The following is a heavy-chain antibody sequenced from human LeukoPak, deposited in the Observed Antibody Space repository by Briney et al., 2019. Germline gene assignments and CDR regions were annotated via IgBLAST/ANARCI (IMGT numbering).Heavy chain of an antibody. V-gene: IGHV1-2*02. CDR1: GYTFTGDY. D-gene: IGHD3-10*01. J-gene: IGHJ4*02. CDR2: INPDSGGT. Sequence: ASVKVSCKASGYTFTGDYMHWVRQAPGQGLEWMGWINPDSGGTNYAQKFQGRVTMTRDTFISTVYMELSRLLSDDTAVYYCARPVGSYLYFFDYWGQGTLVTVSS. CDR3: ARPVGSYLYFFDY.